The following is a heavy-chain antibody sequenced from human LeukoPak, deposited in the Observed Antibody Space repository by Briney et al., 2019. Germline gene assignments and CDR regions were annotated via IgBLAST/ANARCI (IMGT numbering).Heavy chain of an antibody. CDR2: ISDYNGNT. CDR1: VYTPFSYG. CDR3: ARVGVVPAANLGGFDY. Sequence: ASVKGSCKASVYTPFSYGIRWVRQAPGQRLEWMGWISDYNGNTNYAQKRQGKVTMTTDTSTSTAYMELRSLRSDGTVVYYCARVGVVPAANLGGFDYWGQGTLVTVSS. V-gene: IGHV1-18*01. D-gene: IGHD2-2*01. J-gene: IGHJ4*02.